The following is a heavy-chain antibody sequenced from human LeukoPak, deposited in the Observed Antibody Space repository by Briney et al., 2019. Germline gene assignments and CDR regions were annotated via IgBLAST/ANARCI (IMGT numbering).Heavy chain of an antibody. V-gene: IGHV3-11*04. J-gene: IGHJ4*02. Sequence: GGSLRLSCTASGFTFNDYYMTWIRQAPGKGLEWISSISGSDGTIFYADSVKGRFTISRDNAKNSLYLQMNSLRAEDTAVYYCARDLLGWELHYFDYWGQGTLVTVSS. CDR2: ISGSDGTI. CDR1: GFTFNDYY. D-gene: IGHD1-26*01. CDR3: ARDLLGWELHYFDY.